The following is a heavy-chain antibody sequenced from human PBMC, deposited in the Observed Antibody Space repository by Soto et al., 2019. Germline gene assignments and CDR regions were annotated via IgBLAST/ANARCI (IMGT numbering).Heavy chain of an antibody. D-gene: IGHD3-10*01. CDR3: ATGAVRVTTTTDNHYAMTD. CDR1: GGTLISYA. Sequence: ASVKVSCKAPGGTLISYAISWVRQVPGHGLEWLGEFIPIFGTTNHPQKFQGRVTITADEPTTTVYMELDSLTHEDTAVYYCATGAVRVTTTTDNHYAMTDWGQGTTVSVSS. CDR2: FIPIFGTT. J-gene: IGHJ6*02. V-gene: IGHV1-69*13.